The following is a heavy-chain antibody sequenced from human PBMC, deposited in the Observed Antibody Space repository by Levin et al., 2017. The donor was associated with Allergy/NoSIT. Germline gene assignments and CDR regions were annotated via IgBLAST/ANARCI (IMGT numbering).Heavy chain of an antibody. J-gene: IGHJ4*02. V-gene: IGHV3-30*18. CDR3: AKAVDTAMPHFDY. CDR2: ISYDGSNK. CDR1: GFTFSSYG. D-gene: IGHD5-18*01. Sequence: GESLKISCAASGFTFSSYGMHWVRQAPGKGLEWVAVISYDGSNKYYADSVKGRFTISRDNSKNTLYLQMNSLRAEDTAVYYCAKAVDTAMPHFDYWGQGTLVTVSS.